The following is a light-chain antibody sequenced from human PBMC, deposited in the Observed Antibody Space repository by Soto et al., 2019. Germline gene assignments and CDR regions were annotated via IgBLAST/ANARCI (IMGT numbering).Light chain of an antibody. CDR3: QQYNSYSGWT. CDR1: QSISSW. J-gene: IGKJ1*01. CDR2: DAS. V-gene: IGKV1-5*01. Sequence: DIQMTQSPSTLSASVGDRVTITCRASQSISSWLAWYQQKPGKAPKLLIYDASSLESGVPSRFSGSGSGTEFTLTISSLQPDEFATYYCQQYNSYSGWTFGQGTKVESK.